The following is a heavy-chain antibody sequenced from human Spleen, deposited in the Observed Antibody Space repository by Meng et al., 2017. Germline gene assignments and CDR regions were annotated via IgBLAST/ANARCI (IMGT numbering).Heavy chain of an antibody. CDR2: INHSGRT. J-gene: IGHJ4*02. CDR3: ARGPTTMAHDFDY. CDR1: GGSFSDYY. D-gene: IGHD4-11*01. Sequence: QVQLQQGGEGLLKPSATLSLTCVVSGGSFSDYYWSWIRQPPGKGLEWIGEINHSGRTNYNPSLESRATISVDTSQNNLSLKLSSVTAADSAVYYCARGPTTMAHDFDYWGQGTLVTVSS. V-gene: IGHV4-34*01.